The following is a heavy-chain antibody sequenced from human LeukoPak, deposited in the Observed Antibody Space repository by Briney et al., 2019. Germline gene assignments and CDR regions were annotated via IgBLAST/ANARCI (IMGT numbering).Heavy chain of an antibody. D-gene: IGHD1-26*01. Sequence: GGSLRLSCAASGFTFSSYAMSWVRQAPGKGLEWVSGISDRGGRTYYADSVKGRFTISRDNSKNTLCLQMNSLRAEDTAVYYCAKGTGGSYVPDYWGQGTLVTVSS. J-gene: IGHJ4*02. V-gene: IGHV3-23*01. CDR2: ISDRGGRT. CDR1: GFTFSSYA. CDR3: AKGTGGSYVPDY.